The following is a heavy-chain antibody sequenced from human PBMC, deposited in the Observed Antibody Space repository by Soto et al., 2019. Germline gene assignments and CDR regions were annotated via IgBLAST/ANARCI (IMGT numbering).Heavy chain of an antibody. Sequence: ASVKVSCKASGYTFTSYCINWVRQAPGQGLEWMGWISAYNGNTHYAQKLQGRVTMTTDTSTSTAYMELRSLRSDDTAVYYCARVQSGYDFAYWGQGTLVTVS. CDR2: ISAYNGNT. D-gene: IGHD5-12*01. CDR1: GYTFTSYC. V-gene: IGHV1-18*01. J-gene: IGHJ4*02. CDR3: ARVQSGYDFAY.